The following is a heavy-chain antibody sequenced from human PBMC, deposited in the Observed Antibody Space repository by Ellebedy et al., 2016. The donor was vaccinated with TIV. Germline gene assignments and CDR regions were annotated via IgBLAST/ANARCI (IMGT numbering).Heavy chain of an antibody. CDR1: GFTFSSYS. V-gene: IGHV3-23*01. Sequence: PGGSLRLSCAASGFTFSSYSMNWFRQAPGKGLEWVSVISGSGGRTYSADSVKGRFTISRDNSKNTLYLQMNSLSAEDTAVYYCAREGAPKVFEENDAFDIWGQGTMVTVSS. CDR3: AREGAPKVFEENDAFDI. J-gene: IGHJ3*02. D-gene: IGHD2-21*01. CDR2: ISGSGGRT.